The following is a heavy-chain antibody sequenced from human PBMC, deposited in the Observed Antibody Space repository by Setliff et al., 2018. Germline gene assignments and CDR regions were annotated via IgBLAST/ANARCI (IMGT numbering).Heavy chain of an antibody. CDR1: GGSISSSSYY. J-gene: IGHJ5*02. CDR3: ARGVYCSSTSCSPGLNWFDP. CDR2: IDYSGTI. D-gene: IGHD2-2*01. V-gene: IGHV4-39*07. Sequence: SETLSLTCTVSGGSISSSSYYWGWIRQPPGKGLEWIGSIDYSGTIYYNLSLKSRVTISVDTSKNQVSLKLSSVTAADTAVYYCARGVYCSSTSCSPGLNWFDPWGQGTLVTVSS.